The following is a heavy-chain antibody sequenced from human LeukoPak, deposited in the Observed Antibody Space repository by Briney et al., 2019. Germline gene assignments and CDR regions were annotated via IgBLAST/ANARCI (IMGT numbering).Heavy chain of an antibody. CDR2: INPSGGST. D-gene: IGHD6-13*01. CDR1: GYTFTSYY. J-gene: IGHJ6*03. CDR3: ARGWSSSTVGTYYYYYYYMDV. V-gene: IGHV1-46*01. Sequence: ASVKVSCKASGYTFTSYYMHWVRQAPGQGLEWMGIINPSGGSTSYAQKLQGRVTMTRDTSTSTVYMELSSLRSEDTAVYYCARGWSSSTVGTYYYYYYYMDVWGKGTTVTVSS.